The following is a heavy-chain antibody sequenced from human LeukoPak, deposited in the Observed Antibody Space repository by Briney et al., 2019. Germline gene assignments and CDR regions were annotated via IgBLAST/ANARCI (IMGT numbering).Heavy chain of an antibody. V-gene: IGHV3-23*01. CDR1: GFTVSSNY. CDR3: AKTSDPGYSSSWYTYYFDY. Sequence: PGGSLRLSCAASGFTVSSNYMSWVRQAPGKGLEWVSAISGSGGSTYYADSVKGRFTISRDNSKNTLYLQMNSLRAEDTAVYYCAKTSDPGYSSSWYTYYFDYWGQGTLVTVSS. D-gene: IGHD6-13*01. J-gene: IGHJ4*02. CDR2: ISGSGGST.